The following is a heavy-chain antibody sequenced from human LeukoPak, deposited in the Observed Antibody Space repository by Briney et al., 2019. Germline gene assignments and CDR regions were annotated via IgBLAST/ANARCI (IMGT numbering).Heavy chain of an antibody. Sequence: GGSLRLSCAAAGLTVSSYGVGWFGQAPGKGLDGVSSFSGIGSYIYYADSVKGRFTISRNNATKSLYLQMSSLRAEDTAVYYCAIYYYYGMDVWGQGTTVTVSS. CDR3: AIYYYYGMDV. CDR2: FSGIGSYI. V-gene: IGHV3-21*01. CDR1: GLTVSSYG. J-gene: IGHJ6*02.